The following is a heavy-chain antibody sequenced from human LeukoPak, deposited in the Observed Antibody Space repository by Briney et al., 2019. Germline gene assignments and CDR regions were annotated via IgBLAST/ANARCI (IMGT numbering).Heavy chain of an antibody. CDR2: INHSGST. V-gene: IGHV4-34*01. D-gene: IGHD3-22*01. Sequence: SETLSLTCAVYGGSFSGYYWSWIRQPPGKGLEWIGEINHSGSTNYNPSLKSRVTISVDTSKNQFSLKLSSVTAAHTAVYYCARAMYYYDSSGYYYPAFDYWGQGTLVTVSS. CDR1: GGSFSGYY. J-gene: IGHJ4*02. CDR3: ARAMYYYDSSGYYYPAFDY.